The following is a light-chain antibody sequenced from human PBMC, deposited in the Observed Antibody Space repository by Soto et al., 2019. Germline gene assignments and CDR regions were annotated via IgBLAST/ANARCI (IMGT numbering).Light chain of an antibody. CDR2: GAS. V-gene: IGKV3-15*01. CDR1: QTVGTK. J-gene: IGKJ4*01. Sequence: EIVMTQSPATLSVSPGERATLSCRASQTVGTKLAWYQQKPGQAPRLLIYGASTRATGIPARFSGSGSGTEFTLTISSLQSEDFAVYYCQQYDTWPPLTFGGGTKVEIK. CDR3: QQYDTWPPLT.